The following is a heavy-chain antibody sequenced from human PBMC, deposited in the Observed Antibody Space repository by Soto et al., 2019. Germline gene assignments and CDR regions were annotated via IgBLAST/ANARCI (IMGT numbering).Heavy chain of an antibody. CDR3: ARGYGYCSGASCPIDC. D-gene: IGHD2-15*01. J-gene: IGHJ4*02. V-gene: IGHV4-34*01. CDR1: GGSFSGYY. CDR2: IDHSGST. Sequence: QVQLQQWGAGLLKPSETLSLTCAVYGGSFSGYYWSWIRQPPGKGLEWIGEIDHSGSTNYNPSLKSRVTISVDTSKNQFTLKLSSVTAADTAVYYCARGYGYCSGASCPIDCWGQGTLGTVSS.